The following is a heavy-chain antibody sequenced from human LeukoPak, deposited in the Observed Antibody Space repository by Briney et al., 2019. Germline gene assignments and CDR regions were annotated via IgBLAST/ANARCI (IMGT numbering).Heavy chain of an antibody. V-gene: IGHV4-61*01. J-gene: IGHJ4*02. CDR2: IYYSGST. CDR3: ARWTTYYYDSSGYYPFDY. D-gene: IGHD3-22*01. Sequence: SETLSLTCTVSGGSVSSGSYYWSWIRQPPGKGLEWIGYIYYSGSTNYNPSLKSRVTISVDTSKNQFSLKLSSVTAADTAVYYCARWTTYYYDSSGYYPFDYWGQGTLVTVSS. CDR1: GGSVSSGSYY.